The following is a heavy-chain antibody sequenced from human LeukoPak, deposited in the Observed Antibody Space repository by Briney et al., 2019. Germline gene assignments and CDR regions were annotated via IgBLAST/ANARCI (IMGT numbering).Heavy chain of an antibody. D-gene: IGHD1-26*01. Sequence: GGSLRLSCAASGFTFSSYSMNWVRQAPGKGLEWVSSISSSSSYIYYADSVKGRFTISRDNAKNSLYLQMNSLRAEDTAVYYCARSTPTTHGYFEYWGQGTPVTVSS. CDR2: ISSSSSYI. J-gene: IGHJ4*02. CDR3: ARSTPTTHGYFEY. CDR1: GFTFSSYS. V-gene: IGHV3-21*01.